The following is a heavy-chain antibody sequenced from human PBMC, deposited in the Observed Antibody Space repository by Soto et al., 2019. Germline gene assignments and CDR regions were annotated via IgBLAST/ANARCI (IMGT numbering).Heavy chain of an antibody. D-gene: IGHD4-17*01. CDR2: ISAYNGNT. V-gene: IGHV1-18*01. CDR1: GYTFTSYG. Sequence: QVQLVQSGAEVKKPGASVKVSCKASGYTFTSYGISWVRQAPGQGLEWMGWISAYNGNTNYAQKLQGRVTMTTATSTSTGNLELRSLRSDDTAVYYCARAAGDYGVRKDYWGQGTLVTVSS. CDR3: ARAAGDYGVRKDY. J-gene: IGHJ4*02.